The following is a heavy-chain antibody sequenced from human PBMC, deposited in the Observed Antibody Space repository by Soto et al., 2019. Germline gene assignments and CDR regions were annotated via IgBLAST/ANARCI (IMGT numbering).Heavy chain of an antibody. CDR1: GCTFTGYY. D-gene: IGHD2-8*01. Sequence: ASVKFSCKSSGCTFTGYYMHWVRQAPGQGLEWMGWINPNSGGTNYAQKFQGRVTMTRDTSISTAYMELSRLRSDDTAVYYCARDRSIVLMVYERGFDPWGQGTLVTVS. V-gene: IGHV1-2*02. CDR2: INPNSGGT. CDR3: ARDRSIVLMVYERGFDP. J-gene: IGHJ5*02.